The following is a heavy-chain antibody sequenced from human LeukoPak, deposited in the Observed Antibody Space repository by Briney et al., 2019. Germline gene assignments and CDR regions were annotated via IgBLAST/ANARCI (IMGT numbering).Heavy chain of an antibody. CDR1: GSSISSSSYY. CDR2: IYYSGST. D-gene: IGHD6-13*01. Sequence: PSETLSLTCTVSGSSISSSSYYWGWIRQPPGKGLEWIGSIYYSGSTYYNPSLKSRVTISVDTSKNQFSLKLSSVTAADTAVYYCARNRPGKEQQLVRDWGQGTLVTVSS. J-gene: IGHJ4*02. CDR3: ARNRPGKEQQLVRD. V-gene: IGHV4-39*01.